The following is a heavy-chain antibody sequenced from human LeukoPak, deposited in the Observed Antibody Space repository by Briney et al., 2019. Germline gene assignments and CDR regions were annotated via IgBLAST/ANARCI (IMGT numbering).Heavy chain of an antibody. V-gene: IGHV1-18*01. J-gene: IGHJ4*02. CDR2: VSAYADDT. CDR3: ARDCIGCHGFDY. Sequence: ASVKVSCKASGYTFISYGISWVRQAPGQGLEWMGWVSAYADDTNYVQKFQGRVTMTTDTSTSTAYMELRSLRSDDTAVYYCARDCIGCHGFDYWGQGTLVTASS. CDR1: GYTFISYG. D-gene: IGHD2-15*01.